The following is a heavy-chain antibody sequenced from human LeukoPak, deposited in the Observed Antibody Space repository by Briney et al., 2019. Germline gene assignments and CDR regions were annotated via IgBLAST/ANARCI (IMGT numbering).Heavy chain of an antibody. Sequence: ASVKVSCKASGYTFTGYYIRWVRQAPGQGLDWMGWINPNSGATYYTQNFQGRVTMTRDTSINTVYMELSRLTSDDTAMYYCARAPIYCTSSSCGLAYFDYWGQGTLLTVSS. CDR3: ARAPIYCTSSSCGLAYFDY. CDR2: INPNSGAT. D-gene: IGHD2-2*01. CDR1: GYTFTGYY. V-gene: IGHV1-2*02. J-gene: IGHJ4*02.